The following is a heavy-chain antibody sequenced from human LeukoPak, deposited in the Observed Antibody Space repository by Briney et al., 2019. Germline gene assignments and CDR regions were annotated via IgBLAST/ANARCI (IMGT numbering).Heavy chain of an antibody. V-gene: IGHV4-59*01. CDR1: GGSISSYY. CDR3: ARDGGYYDSWSGREYNWFDP. D-gene: IGHD3-3*01. CDR2: IYYSGST. J-gene: IGHJ5*02. Sequence: PSETLSLTCTVSGGSISSYYWSWIRQPPGKGLEWIGYIYYSGSTNYNPSLKSRVTISVDTSKNQFSLKLSSVTAADTAVYYCARDGGYYDSWSGREYNWFDPWGQGTLVTVSS.